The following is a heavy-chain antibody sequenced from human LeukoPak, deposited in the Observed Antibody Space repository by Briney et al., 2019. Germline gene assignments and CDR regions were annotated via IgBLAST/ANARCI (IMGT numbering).Heavy chain of an antibody. CDR3: AKDRTFVVVPAAIVRRAFDI. J-gene: IGHJ3*02. V-gene: IGHV3-23*01. CDR2: ISGSGGST. CDR1: GFTFSSYA. D-gene: IGHD2-2*02. Sequence: GGSLRLSCAASGFTFSSYAMSWVRQAPGKGLEWVSAISGSGGSTYYADSVKGRFTIPRDNSKNTLYLQMNSLRAEDTAVYYCAKDRTFVVVPAAIVRRAFDIWGQGTMVTVSS.